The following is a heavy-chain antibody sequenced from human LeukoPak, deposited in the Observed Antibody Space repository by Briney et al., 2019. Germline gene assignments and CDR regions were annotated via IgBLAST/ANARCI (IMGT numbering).Heavy chain of an antibody. Sequence: PGGSLRLSCAASGFTLSSYGMHWVRQAPGKGLEWVAFIGYDGSNKYTADSARGRFTLSRDNSKDTLYLQMNSLRAEDTAVYYCAKRGGTTVTTSNFHMDVWGKGTTVTVSS. J-gene: IGHJ6*03. CDR1: GFTLSSYG. V-gene: IGHV3-30*02. CDR3: AKRGGTTVTTSNFHMDV. D-gene: IGHD4-17*01. CDR2: IGYDGSNK.